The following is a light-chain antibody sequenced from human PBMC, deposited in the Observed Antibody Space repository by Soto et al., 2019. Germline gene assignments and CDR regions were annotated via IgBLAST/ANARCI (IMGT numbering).Light chain of an antibody. CDR2: KAS. V-gene: IGKV1-5*03. CDR3: QQYSTYWT. Sequence: DIQKTQSPSTLSASVGDRVTITCRASESISRWLAWYQQKPGKAPKLLIYKASTLQSGVPARFSGSGSGTEFTLTISSLQPDDFATYHCQQYSTYWTFGQGTKVDIK. CDR1: ESISRW. J-gene: IGKJ1*01.